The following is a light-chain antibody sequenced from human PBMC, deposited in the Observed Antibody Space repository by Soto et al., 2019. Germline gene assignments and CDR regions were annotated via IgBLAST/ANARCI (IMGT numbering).Light chain of an antibody. CDR2: WAS. J-gene: IGKJ5*01. CDR1: QSVLYSSTNRNH. V-gene: IGKV4-1*01. Sequence: DIVMTQSPDSLAVSLGERTTINCKSSQSVLYSSTNRNHLAWYQQKPGQAPKLLLYWASIRESGVPDRVSGSGSGTDFTLTISSLQAEDVAVYYCQQYYSNPITFGQGTRLEIK. CDR3: QQYYSNPIT.